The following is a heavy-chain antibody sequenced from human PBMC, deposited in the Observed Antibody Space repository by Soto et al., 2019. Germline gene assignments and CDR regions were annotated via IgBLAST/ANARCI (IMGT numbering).Heavy chain of an antibody. D-gene: IGHD2-15*01. Sequence: EVQLLESGGGLVQPGGSLRLSCAASGFTFSSYAMSWVRQAPGKGLEWVSAISGSGGSTYYADSVKGRFTISRDNSKNPLYLHMNSLRAEDTAVYYCAKPHCSGGSCYSYDAFDIWGQGTMVTVSS. CDR1: GFTFSSYA. V-gene: IGHV3-23*01. CDR3: AKPHCSGGSCYSYDAFDI. J-gene: IGHJ3*02. CDR2: ISGSGGST.